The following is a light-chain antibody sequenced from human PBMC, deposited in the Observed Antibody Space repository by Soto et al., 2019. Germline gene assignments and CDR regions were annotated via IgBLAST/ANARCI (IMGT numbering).Light chain of an antibody. J-gene: IGLJ2*01. CDR2: GNN. Sequence: QSVLTQPPSVSGAPGQRITISCTGSSSNIGAGYDVYWYQQLPGTAPNLLIYGNNNRPSGVPDRFSGSKSGTSASLAITGLQAEDEADYYCQSYDSSLRRVFGERTKLTVL. CDR3: QSYDSSLRRV. V-gene: IGLV1-40*01. CDR1: SSNIGAGYD.